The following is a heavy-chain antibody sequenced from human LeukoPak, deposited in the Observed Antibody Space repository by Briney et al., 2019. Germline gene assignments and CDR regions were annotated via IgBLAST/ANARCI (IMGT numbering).Heavy chain of an antibody. CDR1: GFTLSTYW. Sequence: GGSLRLSCAASGFTLSTYWMHWVRQAPGRGLVWVSRINPDGTITSYADSVKGRFTISRDNSKNTLYLQMNSLRAEDTAVYYCAKAEGQYYYGSGSYSPYWGQGTLVTVSS. D-gene: IGHD3-10*01. J-gene: IGHJ4*02. CDR2: INPDGTIT. CDR3: AKAEGQYYYGSGSYSPY. V-gene: IGHV3-74*01.